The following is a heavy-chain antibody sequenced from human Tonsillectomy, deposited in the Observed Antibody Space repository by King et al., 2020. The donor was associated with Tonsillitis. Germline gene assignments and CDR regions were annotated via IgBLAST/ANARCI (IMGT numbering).Heavy chain of an antibody. V-gene: IGHV1-58*01. CDR3: AAIRSGSYFFYFDY. D-gene: IGHD1-26*01. Sequence: QLVQSGPEVKKPGPSVKVSCKASGFTFTSSAVQWVRQARGQRLEWIGWIVVGSGNTNYAQKFQERVTITRDMSTSTAYMELSSLRSEDTAVYYCAAIRSGSYFFYFDYWGQGTLVTVSS. J-gene: IGHJ4*02. CDR1: GFTFTSSA. CDR2: IVVGSGNT.